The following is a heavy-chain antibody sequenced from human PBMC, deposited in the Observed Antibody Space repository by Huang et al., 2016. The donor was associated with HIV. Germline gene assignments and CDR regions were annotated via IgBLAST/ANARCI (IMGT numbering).Heavy chain of an antibody. J-gene: IGHJ5*02. CDR2: IYYTGTT. D-gene: IGHD2-15*01. Sequence: QVQLQESGPGPVKPSQTLSLTCTVSGDSISRGGYLWSWIRQSPGKGREWIGSIYYTGTTSYNPSLRRRVTMSVDTSKNQFSLRLTSVTAEDTAVYYCARDRITQCNGGRCYSDWSDPWGQGTLVIVSS. V-gene: IGHV4-30-4*08. CDR3: ARDRITQCNGGRCYSDWSDP. CDR1: GDSISRGGYL.